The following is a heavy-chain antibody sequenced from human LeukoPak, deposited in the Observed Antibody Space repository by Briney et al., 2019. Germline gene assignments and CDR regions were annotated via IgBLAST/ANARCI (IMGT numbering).Heavy chain of an antibody. CDR3: ARRRRGVNDAFDI. J-gene: IGHJ3*02. CDR2: IHESGTT. V-gene: IGHV4-39*07. Sequence: SETLSLTCTVSGGSISSSSYYWGWIRQPPGKGLEWIGSIHESGTTYYTPSLKSRVTISRDTSNNQFSLKLRSVTAADTAVYYCARRRRGVNDAFDIWGQGTMVTVSS. D-gene: IGHD3-10*01. CDR1: GGSISSSSYY.